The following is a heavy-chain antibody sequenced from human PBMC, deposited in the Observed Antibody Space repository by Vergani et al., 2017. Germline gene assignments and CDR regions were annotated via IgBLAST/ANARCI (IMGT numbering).Heavy chain of an antibody. D-gene: IGHD3-10*01. CDR3: ARDITYYYGSGSYRPTDDAFDI. Sequence: EVQLLESGGGLVQPGGSLRLSCAASGFTFSSYAMSWVRQAPGKGLEWVSAIGTAGDTYYPGSVKGRFTIPRENAKNSLYLQMNSLRAGDTAVYYCARDITYYYGSGSYRPTDDAFDIWGQGTMVTVSS. J-gene: IGHJ3*02. CDR2: IGTAGDT. CDR1: GFTFSSYA. V-gene: IGHV3-13*01.